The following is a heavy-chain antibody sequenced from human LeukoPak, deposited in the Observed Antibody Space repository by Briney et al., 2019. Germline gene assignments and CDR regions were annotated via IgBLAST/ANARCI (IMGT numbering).Heavy chain of an antibody. D-gene: IGHD1-26*01. V-gene: IGHV1-24*01. CDR2: FDPEDGET. Sequence: ASVKVSCKGSGYTLTELSMHWVRQAPGKGLEWMGGFDPEDGETIYAQKFQGRVTMTEDTSTDTAYMELSRMRSEDTAVYYCATDRQWEPIALIYWGQGTLVTVSS. J-gene: IGHJ4*02. CDR1: GYTLTELS. CDR3: ATDRQWEPIALIY.